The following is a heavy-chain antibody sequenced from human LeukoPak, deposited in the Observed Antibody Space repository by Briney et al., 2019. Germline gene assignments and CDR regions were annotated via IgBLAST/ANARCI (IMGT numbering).Heavy chain of an antibody. V-gene: IGHV4-59*12. J-gene: IGHJ4*02. CDR3: ARVSPSDYYDSSGYYSPYFDY. D-gene: IGHD3-22*01. CDR1: GGSISSYY. Sequence: SETLSLTCTVSGGSISSYYWSWIRQPPGKGLEWIGYIYYSGSTNYNPSLKSRVTISVDRSKNQFSLKLSSVTAADTAVYYCARVSPSDYYDSSGYYSPYFDYWGQGTLVTVSS. CDR2: IYYSGST.